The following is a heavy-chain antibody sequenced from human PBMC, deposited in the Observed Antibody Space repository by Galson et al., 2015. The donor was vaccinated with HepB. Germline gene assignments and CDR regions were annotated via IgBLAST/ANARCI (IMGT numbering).Heavy chain of an antibody. Sequence: CAISGDSVSSNSAAWNWIRQSPSRGLEWLGRTYYRSKWYREYAVSVKSRITINPDTSKNPIYLQLSSVTPEDTAVYFCARARGYMDVWGRGTTVTVSS. V-gene: IGHV6-1*01. CDR1: GDSVSSNSAA. CDR2: TYYRSKWYR. CDR3: ARARGYMDV. J-gene: IGHJ6*03.